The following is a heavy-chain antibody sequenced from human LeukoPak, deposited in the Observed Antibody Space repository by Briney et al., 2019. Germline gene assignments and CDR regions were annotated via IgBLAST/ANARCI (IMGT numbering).Heavy chain of an antibody. D-gene: IGHD4-17*01. CDR1: GGSIRSYY. CDR2: ISYSGST. CDR3: ARSEIDYGDYYWFDP. Sequence: SETLSLTCTVSGGSIRSYYWSWIRQPPGKGLEWIGYISYSGSTNYNPSLKSRVTISVDTSKNQFSLKVNSVTAADTAVYYCARSEIDYGDYYWFDPWGQGTLVTVSS. J-gene: IGHJ5*02. V-gene: IGHV4-59*12.